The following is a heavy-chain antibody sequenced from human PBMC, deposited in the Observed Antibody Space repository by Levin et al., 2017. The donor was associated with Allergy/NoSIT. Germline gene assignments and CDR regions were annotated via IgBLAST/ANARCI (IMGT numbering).Heavy chain of an antibody. D-gene: IGHD1-26*01. Sequence: AGGSLRLSCVASGFTFSDFWMHWVRQAPGKGLVWVSDINGDGSITRYADSVKGRFTVSRDNAKNTVFLQMNSLRAEDTAVYYCARRVNFLGDYWGQGTLVTVSS. CDR1: GFTFSDFW. J-gene: IGHJ4*02. CDR2: INGDGSIT. CDR3: ARRVNFLGDY. V-gene: IGHV3-74*01.